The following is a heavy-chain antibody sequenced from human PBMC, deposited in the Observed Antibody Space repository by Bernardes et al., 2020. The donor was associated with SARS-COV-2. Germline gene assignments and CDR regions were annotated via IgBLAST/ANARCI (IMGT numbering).Heavy chain of an antibody. CDR3: VRRFCAVSSACGNFYGMGV. V-gene: IGHV3-33*01. CDR2: IWYDGSTK. D-gene: IGHD6-19*01. CDR1: GFTFNTYG. J-gene: IGHJ6*02. Sequence: GWSLRLSCAASGFTFNTYGMHWVRRAPGKGLEWVAVIWYDGSTKYYAASAKGRFTISRDNSKYTLYLQMSSLRVEDTAVYYCVRRFCAVSSACGNFYGMGVWGQGTTVTVSS.